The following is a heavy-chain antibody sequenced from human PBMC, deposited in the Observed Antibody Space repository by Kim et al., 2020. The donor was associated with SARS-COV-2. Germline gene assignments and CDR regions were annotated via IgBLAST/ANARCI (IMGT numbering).Heavy chain of an antibody. CDR3: ARGGGLVGATTRYLDY. CDR1: GYTFTSYY. J-gene: IGHJ4*02. CDR2: INPSGGST. V-gene: IGHV1-46*01. Sequence: ASVKVSCKASGYTFTSYYMHWVRQAPGQGLEWMGIINPSGGSTSYAQKFQGRVTMTRDTSTSTVYMELSSLRSEDTAVYYCARGGGLVGATTRYLDYWGQGTLVTVSS. D-gene: IGHD1-26*01.